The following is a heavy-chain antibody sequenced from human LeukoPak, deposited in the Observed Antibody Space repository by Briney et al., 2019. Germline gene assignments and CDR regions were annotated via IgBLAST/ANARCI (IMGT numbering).Heavy chain of an antibody. D-gene: IGHD6-13*01. CDR2: VYYTGST. J-gene: IGHJ3*01. CDR3: ARISSSNWYNERGAFDV. Sequence: SETLSLTCTVSGYSISNAYYWGWIRQPPGKGLEWIGFVYYTGSTNYSPSLKSRVTISVDTSKNQFSLKLRSVTAADTAVYYCARISSSNWYNERGAFDVWGQGTMVTVSS. V-gene: IGHV4-61*01. CDR1: GYSISNAYY.